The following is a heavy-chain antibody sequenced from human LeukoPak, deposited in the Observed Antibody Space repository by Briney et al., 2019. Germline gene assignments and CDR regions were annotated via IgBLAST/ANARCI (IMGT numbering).Heavy chain of an antibody. CDR1: GFTLSNHW. Sequence: PGGSLRLSCAASGFTLSNHWMTWVRQVPGRGPEWVANVNRDGSETYYLDSVKGRFTISKDNAKNSLYLQMNSLRAEDTAVYFCARGGGLDVWGQGATVTVSS. J-gene: IGHJ6*02. CDR3: ARGGGLDV. CDR2: VNRDGSET. D-gene: IGHD3-16*01. V-gene: IGHV3-7*03.